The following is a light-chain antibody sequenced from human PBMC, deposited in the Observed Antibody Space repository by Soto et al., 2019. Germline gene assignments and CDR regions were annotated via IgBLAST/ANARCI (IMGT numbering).Light chain of an antibody. CDR1: TSDITGYYY. Sequence: QSALTQPASVSGSPGQSISISCSGTTSDITGYYYVSWYQQHPGKAPKLIIYDVSNRPSGVSDRFSGSRSGNTASLTISGLQADDEAHYYCGVYTPTSTHVFGGGTKLTVL. J-gene: IGLJ2*01. V-gene: IGLV2-14*03. CDR2: DVS. CDR3: GVYTPTSTHV.